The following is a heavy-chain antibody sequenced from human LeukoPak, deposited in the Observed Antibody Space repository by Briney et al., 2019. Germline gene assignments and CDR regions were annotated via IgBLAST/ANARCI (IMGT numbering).Heavy chain of an antibody. J-gene: IGHJ4*02. Sequence: PGGSLRLSCAASGFTFSSYAMSWVRRAPGKGLEGVSAISGSGGSTYYADSVKGRYTISRDNSKNTLYLQINSLRAEDTAVYYCAKDPRSQKTLKPDYWGQGTLVTVSS. CDR3: AKDPRSQKTLKPDY. D-gene: IGHD4-17*01. CDR1: GFTFSSYA. CDR2: ISGSGGST. V-gene: IGHV3-23*01.